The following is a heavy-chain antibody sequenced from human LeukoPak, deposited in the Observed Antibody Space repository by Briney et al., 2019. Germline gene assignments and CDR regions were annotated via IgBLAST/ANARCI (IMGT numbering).Heavy chain of an antibody. Sequence: ASVKVSCKASGYTFTHYAMNWVRQAPGQGLEWMGWISAYNGNTNYAQKLQGRVTMTTDTSTSTAYMELRSLRSDDTAVYYCARYYYDSSGYYYEVLFYGMDVWGQGTTVTVSS. CDR3: ARYYYDSSGYYYEVLFYGMDV. CDR1: GYTFTHYA. D-gene: IGHD3-22*01. J-gene: IGHJ6*02. V-gene: IGHV1-18*01. CDR2: ISAYNGNT.